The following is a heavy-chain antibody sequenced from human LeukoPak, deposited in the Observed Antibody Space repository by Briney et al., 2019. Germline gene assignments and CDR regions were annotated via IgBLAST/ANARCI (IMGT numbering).Heavy chain of an antibody. CDR3: ARDPSVAEYSSSPYYFDY. D-gene: IGHD6-13*01. CDR1: GGTFSSYA. Sequence: AVKVSCKASGGTFSSYAISCGRQAPGEGLEWVGRIIPILGIANYAQKFQGRVTFTADKSTSTAYMELSSLRSEATAVYYCARDPSVAEYSSSPYYFDYWGQGTLVTVSS. CDR2: IIPILGIA. V-gene: IGHV1-69*04. J-gene: IGHJ4*02.